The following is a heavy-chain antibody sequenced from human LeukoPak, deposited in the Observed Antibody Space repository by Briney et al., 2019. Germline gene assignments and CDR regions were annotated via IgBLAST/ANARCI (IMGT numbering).Heavy chain of an antibody. D-gene: IGHD6-13*01. CDR2: MKYDGSEK. CDR3: ARDIEAAGLFLDY. Sequence: GGSLRLSCAASGFTFCSYWMSWVRQAPGKGLEWVANMKYDGSEKYYVDSVKGRFTISRDNAKNSLYLQMNSLRAEDTAVYYCARDIEAAGLFLDYWGQGTLVAVSS. J-gene: IGHJ4*02. V-gene: IGHV3-7*01. CDR1: GFTFCSYW.